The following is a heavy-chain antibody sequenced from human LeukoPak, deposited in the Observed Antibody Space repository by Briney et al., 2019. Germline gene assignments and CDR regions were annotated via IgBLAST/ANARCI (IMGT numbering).Heavy chain of an antibody. J-gene: IGHJ6*03. CDR2: INPNSGGT. CDR3: ARSGDYYYYMDV. D-gene: IGHD1-26*01. Sequence: ASVKVSCKASGYTFTSYDINWVRQAPGQGLEWMGWINPNSGGTNYAQKFQGRVTMTRDTSISTAYMELSRLRSDDTAVYYCARSGDYYYYMDVWGKGTTVTVSS. CDR1: GYTFTSYD. V-gene: IGHV1-2*02.